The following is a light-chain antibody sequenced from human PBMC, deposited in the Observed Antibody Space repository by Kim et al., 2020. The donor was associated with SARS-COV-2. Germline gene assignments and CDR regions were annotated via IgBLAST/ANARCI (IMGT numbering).Light chain of an antibody. CDR2: GAS. CDR1: QSVKTY. V-gene: IGKV3-20*01. J-gene: IGKJ2*01. Sequence: SLSPGESATLSCRASQSVKTYLAWYQQKPGQVPRLLIYGASSRATDIPDTFSGSGSGSDFTLTISRLEPEDFAVYYCQQYVTSPYTFGQGTKLEI. CDR3: QQYVTSPYT.